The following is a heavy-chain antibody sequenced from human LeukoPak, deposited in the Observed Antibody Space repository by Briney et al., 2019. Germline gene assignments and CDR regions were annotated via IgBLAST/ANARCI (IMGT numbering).Heavy chain of an antibody. J-gene: IGHJ4*02. D-gene: IGHD4-17*01. V-gene: IGHV4-34*01. CDR1: GGSFSGYY. Sequence: SETLSLTCAVYGGSFSGYYWSWIRQPLGKGLEWIGEINHSGSTNYNPSLKSRVTISVDTSKNQFSLKLSSVTAADTAVYYCASLYGDYVTYWGQGTLVTVSS. CDR3: ASLYGDYVTY. CDR2: INHSGST.